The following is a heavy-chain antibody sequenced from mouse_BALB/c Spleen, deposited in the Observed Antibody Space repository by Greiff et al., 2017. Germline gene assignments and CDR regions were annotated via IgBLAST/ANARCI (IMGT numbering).Heavy chain of an antibody. J-gene: IGHJ3*01. Sequence: QVHVKQPGAELVRPGASVKLSCKASGYSFTSYWMNWVKQRPGQGLEWIGMIHPSDSETRLNQKFKDKATLTVDKSSSTAYMQLSSPTSEDSAVYYCARGGHYYGSGWFAYWGQGTLVTVSA. CDR2: IHPSDSET. D-gene: IGHD1-1*01. CDR3: ARGGHYYGSGWFAY. V-gene: IGHV1-61*01. CDR1: GYSFTSYW.